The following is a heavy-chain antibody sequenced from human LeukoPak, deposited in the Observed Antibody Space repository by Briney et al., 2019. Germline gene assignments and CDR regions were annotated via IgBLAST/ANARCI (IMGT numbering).Heavy chain of an antibody. J-gene: IGHJ4*02. V-gene: IGHV4-34*01. D-gene: IGHD2-21*02. CDR1: GGSFSGYY. Sequence: SETLSLTCAVYGGSFSGYYWSWIRQPPGKGLEWIGEINHSGSTNYNPSLKSRVTISVDTSKNQFSLELNSVTAADTAVYYCARGGDWLFDYWGQGILVTVSS. CDR2: INHSGST. CDR3: ARGGDWLFDY.